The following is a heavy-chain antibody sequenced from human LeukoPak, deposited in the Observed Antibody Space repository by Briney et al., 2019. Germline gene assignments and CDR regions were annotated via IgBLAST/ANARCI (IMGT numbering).Heavy chain of an antibody. D-gene: IGHD3-22*01. CDR1: GGTFSSYA. CDR2: IIPILGIA. Sequence: SVKVSCKASGGTFSSYAISWVRQAPGQGLEWMGRIIPILGIANYAQKFQGRVTITADKSTSTAYMELSSLRSEDTAVYYCATGTWKDYYDSSGYYTPSFDYWGQGTLVTVSA. J-gene: IGHJ4*02. V-gene: IGHV1-69*04. CDR3: ATGTWKDYYDSSGYYTPSFDY.